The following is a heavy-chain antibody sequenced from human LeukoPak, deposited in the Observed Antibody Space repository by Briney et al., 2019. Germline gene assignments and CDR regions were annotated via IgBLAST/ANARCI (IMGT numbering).Heavy chain of an antibody. D-gene: IGHD3-16*02. CDR2: IKQDGSEK. CDR1: GFTFSSYW. CDR3: ARVGEDYDYVWGSYRSYFDY. Sequence: GGSLRLSCAASGFTFSSYWMSWVRQAPGKGLEWVANIKQDGSEKYYVDSVKGRFTISRDNAKNTLYLQMNSLRAKDTAVYYCARVGEDYDYVWGSYRSYFDYWGQGTLVTVSS. J-gene: IGHJ4*02. V-gene: IGHV3-7*01.